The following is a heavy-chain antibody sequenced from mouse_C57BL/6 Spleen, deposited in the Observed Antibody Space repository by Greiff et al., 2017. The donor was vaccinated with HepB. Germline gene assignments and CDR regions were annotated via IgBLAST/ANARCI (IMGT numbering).Heavy chain of an antibody. CDR1: GFTFSSYA. CDR3: ARDPGGNYAWFAY. Sequence: EVKLVESGGGLVKPGGSLKLSCAASGFTFSSYAMSWVRQTPEKRLEWVATISDGGSYTYYPDNVKGRFTISRDNAKNNLYLQMSHLKSEDTAMYYCARDPGGNYAWFAYWGQGTLVTVSA. CDR2: ISDGGSYT. D-gene: IGHD2-1*01. J-gene: IGHJ3*01. V-gene: IGHV5-4*01.